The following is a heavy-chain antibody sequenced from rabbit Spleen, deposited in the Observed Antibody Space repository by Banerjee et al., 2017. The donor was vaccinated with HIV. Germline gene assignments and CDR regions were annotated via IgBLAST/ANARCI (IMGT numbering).Heavy chain of an antibody. V-gene: IGHV1S40*01. D-gene: IGHD1-1*01. CDR2: IDAGSSGFT. Sequence: QSLEESGGDLVKPGASLTLTCTASGVSFSGDSYMCWVRQAPGKGLEWIACIDAGSSGFTYFASWAKGRFTISKTSSTTVTLQMTSLTAADTATYFCGRSYIGKAITSLNLWGQGTLVTVS. CDR3: GRSYIGKAITSLNL. CDR1: GVSFSGDSY. J-gene: IGHJ4*01.